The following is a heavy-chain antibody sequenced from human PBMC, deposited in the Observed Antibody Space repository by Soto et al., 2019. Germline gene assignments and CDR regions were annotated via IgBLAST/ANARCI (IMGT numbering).Heavy chain of an antibody. D-gene: IGHD3-16*02. CDR3: TWEIVD. J-gene: IGHJ4*02. CDR2: IKSDGSST. Sequence: EVQLVESGGGLVQPGGSLRLSCVGSGFTFSSYWMHWVRQVPGKGLVWVSRIKSDGSSTSYADSVKGRFTISRDNAKNTLYLQMNSLRAEDTAVYFCTWEIVDWGQGTLVTVSS. CDR1: GFTFSSYW. V-gene: IGHV3-74*01.